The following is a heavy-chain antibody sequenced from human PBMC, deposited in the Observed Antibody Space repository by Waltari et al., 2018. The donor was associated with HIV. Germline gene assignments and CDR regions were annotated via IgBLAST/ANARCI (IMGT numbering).Heavy chain of an antibody. CDR2: TYYTSKWYN. D-gene: IGHD2-21*01. Sequence: QVQLQQSGPGLVKPSQTLSLTCAISGDSVSSNSAAWNWIRQSPSRGLEWLGRTYYTSKWYNDSAVSVKCRITINPDTSKNQFSLQLNSVTPEDTAVYYCVRDWWKDAYCYSGMDVWGQGTTVTVSS. CDR3: VRDWWKDAYCYSGMDV. J-gene: IGHJ6*02. V-gene: IGHV6-1*01. CDR1: GDSVSSNSAA.